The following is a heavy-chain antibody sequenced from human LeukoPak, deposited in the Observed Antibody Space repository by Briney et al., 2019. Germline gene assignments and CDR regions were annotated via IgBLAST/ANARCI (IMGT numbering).Heavy chain of an antibody. CDR3: ARESFGSSRPSDY. V-gene: IGHV1-3*01. Sequence: ASVKVSCKASGYTFSSYAMHWVRQVSGQRLEWMGWINAANGNTKYSEKLKGRLTISRDASATTVYMELTSLRSEDTALHYCARESFGSSRPSDYWGQGTLVTVSS. CDR1: GYTFSSYA. J-gene: IGHJ4*02. CDR2: INAANGNT. D-gene: IGHD2-2*01.